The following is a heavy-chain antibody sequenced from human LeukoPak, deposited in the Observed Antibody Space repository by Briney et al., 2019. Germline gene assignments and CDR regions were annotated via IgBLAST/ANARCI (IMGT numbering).Heavy chain of an antibody. D-gene: IGHD3-9*01. CDR3: AKDLAHDYDILTGYSD. J-gene: IGHJ4*02. CDR1: GFTFSSYA. Sequence: GGSLRLSCAASGFTFSSYAMSWVRQAPGKGLEWVSAISGSGGSTYYADSVKGRFTISRDNSKNTLYPQMNSLRAEDTAVYYCAKDLAHDYDILTGYSDWGQGTLVTVSS. V-gene: IGHV3-23*01. CDR2: ISGSGGST.